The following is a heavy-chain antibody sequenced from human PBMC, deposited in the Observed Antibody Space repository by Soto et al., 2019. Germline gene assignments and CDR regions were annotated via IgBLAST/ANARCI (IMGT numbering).Heavy chain of an antibody. CDR2: ISGGGGDT. CDR1: GFTFSTYA. Sequence: EVQLLESGGGLVQPGGSLRLSCGASGFTFSTYAMSWVRQAPGKGLEWVSAISGGGGDTYYADSVKGQFTISRDNSKNTLYLQVNSLRTEDTALYSCAKGGGGTAIGRYMDVWGRGTTVTVSS. CDR3: AKGGGGTAIGRYMDV. V-gene: IGHV3-23*01. D-gene: IGHD2-21*02. J-gene: IGHJ6*03.